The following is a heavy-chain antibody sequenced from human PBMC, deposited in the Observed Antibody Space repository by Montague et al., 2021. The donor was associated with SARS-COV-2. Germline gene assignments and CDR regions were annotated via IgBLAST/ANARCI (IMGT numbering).Heavy chain of an antibody. J-gene: IGHJ6*02. Sequence: SLRLSCAASGFTFSSYSMNSVRQAPGKGLEWVSSISSSSSYIYYAGSVKGRFTISSDNAKHSLYLQMNSLRAEDTAVYYCARVEELEYDILTGYYGGYYYYGMDVWGQGTTVTVSS. CDR2: ISSSSSYI. V-gene: IGHV3-21*01. D-gene: IGHD3-9*01. CDR1: GFTFSSYS. CDR3: ARVEELEYDILTGYYGGYYYYGMDV.